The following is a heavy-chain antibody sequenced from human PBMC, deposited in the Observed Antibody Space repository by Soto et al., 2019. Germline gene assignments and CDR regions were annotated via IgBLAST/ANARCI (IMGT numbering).Heavy chain of an antibody. CDR1: GGSISVYY. CDR2: VSTSGDA. J-gene: IGHJ4*02. Sequence: PSETLSLTCSVSGGSISVYYWSWIRHPAGKGLEWLGRVSTSGDAKYHASLKSRVNMSVDTAKKQFSLKLSSETAADTAVYYCERSPPGWLSFDYWGRGTLVTVSS. CDR3: ERSPPGWLSFDY. V-gene: IGHV4-4*07. D-gene: IGHD3-22*01.